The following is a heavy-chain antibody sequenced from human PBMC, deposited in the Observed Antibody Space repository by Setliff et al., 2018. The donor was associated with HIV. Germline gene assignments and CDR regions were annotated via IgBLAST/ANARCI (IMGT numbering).Heavy chain of an antibody. CDR3: ARAPMVPRSEAFDI. J-gene: IGHJ3*02. D-gene: IGHD3-10*01. V-gene: IGHV4-31*03. CDR2: IYYSEST. Sequence: TLSLTCTVSGVSISSGGYCWSWIRQHPGKGLEWIGYIYYSESTYYNPSLRSRLTISMDTSKNQFSLKLSSVTAADTAVYYCARAPMVPRSEAFDIWGQGTMVTVSS. CDR1: GVSISSGGYC.